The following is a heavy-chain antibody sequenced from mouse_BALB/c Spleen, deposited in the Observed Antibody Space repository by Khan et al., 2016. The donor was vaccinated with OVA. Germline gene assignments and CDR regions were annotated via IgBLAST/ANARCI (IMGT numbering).Heavy chain of an antibody. CDR1: GYTFTDYY. D-gene: IGHD1-2*01. CDR2: ISPGSGDT. J-gene: IGHJ3*01. Sequence: QVQLQQSGAELARPGASVKLSCKASGYTFTDYYINWVKQRTGQGLEWIGEISPGSGDTYYNERFKGQATLTADKSSSTAYMQLSSLTSEASADYYCARRNYFGYTFAYWGQGTLVTVSA. CDR3: ARRNYFGYTFAY. V-gene: IGHV1-77*01.